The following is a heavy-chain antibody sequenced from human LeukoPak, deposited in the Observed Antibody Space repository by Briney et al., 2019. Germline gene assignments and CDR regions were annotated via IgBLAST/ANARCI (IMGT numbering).Heavy chain of an antibody. J-gene: IGHJ5*02. CDR3: ARVNVPQRRRIAAAVWFDP. Sequence: ASVKVSCKASGYTFTSYGISWVRQAPGQGLEWMGWISAYNGNTNYAQKLQGRVTMTTDTSTTTAYMELRSLRSDDTAVYYCARVNVPQRRRIAAAVWFDPWGQGTLVTVSS. V-gene: IGHV1-18*01. CDR1: GYTFTSYG. CDR2: ISAYNGNT. D-gene: IGHD6-13*01.